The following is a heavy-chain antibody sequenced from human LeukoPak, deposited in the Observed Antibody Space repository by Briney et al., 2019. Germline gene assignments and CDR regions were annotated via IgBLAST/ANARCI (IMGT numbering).Heavy chain of an antibody. CDR2: IYYSGST. D-gene: IGHD3-10*02. V-gene: IGHV4-59*01. CDR3: ARAVLFGELSFDY. CDR1: GGSISSYY. Sequence: PSETLSLTCTVSGGSISSYYWSWIRQPPGNGLEWIGYIYYSGSTNYKPSLKSRVTISVDTSKNQFSLKLSSVTAADTAVYYCARAVLFGELSFDYWGQGTLVTVSS. J-gene: IGHJ4*02.